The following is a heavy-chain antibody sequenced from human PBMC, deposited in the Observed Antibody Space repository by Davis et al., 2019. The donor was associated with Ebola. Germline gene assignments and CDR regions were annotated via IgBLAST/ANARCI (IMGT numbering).Heavy chain of an antibody. CDR3: ARDPLIIGDATTDS. CDR2: IENDGSKK. CDR1: KFTLSSYW. Sequence: PGGSLRLSCAASKFTLSSYWMSWVSQAPGKGLEWVATIENDGSKKYYMDSVKGRFTISRDNAKNSLFLQMNSLRADDTAVYYCARDPLIIGDATTDSWGKGTLVTVSS. J-gene: IGHJ5*01. D-gene: IGHD2/OR15-2a*01. V-gene: IGHV3-7*01.